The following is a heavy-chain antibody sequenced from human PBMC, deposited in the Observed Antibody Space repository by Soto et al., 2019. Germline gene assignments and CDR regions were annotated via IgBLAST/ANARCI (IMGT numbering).Heavy chain of an antibody. V-gene: IGHV3-23*01. D-gene: IGHD4-17*01. CDR1: GFSFSTYS. J-gene: IGHJ4*02. Sequence: GSLRLSCVASGFSFSTYSMAWVRQAAGKGPQWVSGLSGGGANTFYIDSVRGRFTISVDNSKNTVYLQMDSLRADDKAVYYCARGSGYADAWGQGTRVTVSS. CDR2: LSGGGANT. CDR3: ARGSGYADA.